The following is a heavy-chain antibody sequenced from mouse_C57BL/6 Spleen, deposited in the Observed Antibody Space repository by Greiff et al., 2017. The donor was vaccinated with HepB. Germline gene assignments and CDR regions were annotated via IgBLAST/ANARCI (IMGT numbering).Heavy chain of an antibody. Sequence: VKLVESGPGLVAPSQSLSITCTVSGFSLTSYGVDWVRQSPGKGLEWLGVIWGVGSTNYNSALKSRLSISKDNSKSQVFLKMNSLQTDDTAMYYCARTPTVVDAMDYWGQGTSVTVSS. CDR3: ARTPTVVDAMDY. CDR1: GFSLTSYG. J-gene: IGHJ4*01. V-gene: IGHV2-6*01. D-gene: IGHD1-1*01. CDR2: IWGVGST.